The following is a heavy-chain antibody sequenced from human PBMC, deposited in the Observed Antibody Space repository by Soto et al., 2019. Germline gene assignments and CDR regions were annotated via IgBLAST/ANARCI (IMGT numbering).Heavy chain of an antibody. CDR1: GGTFSSYA. J-gene: IGHJ3*02. CDR3: ARDLGYCSSTSCYISDDAFDI. D-gene: IGHD2-2*02. CDR2: TIPIFGTA. Sequence: SVKVSCKASGGTFSSYAISWVRQAPGQGLEWMGGTIPIFGTANYAQKFQGRVTITADESTSTAYMELSSLRSEDTAVYYCARDLGYCSSTSCYISDDAFDIWGQGTMVTVSS. V-gene: IGHV1-69*13.